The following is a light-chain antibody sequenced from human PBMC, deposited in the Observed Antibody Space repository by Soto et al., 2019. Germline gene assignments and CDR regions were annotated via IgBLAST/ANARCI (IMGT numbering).Light chain of an antibody. CDR3: CAYAGSSTPHVV. J-gene: IGLJ2*01. CDR2: EGS. Sequence: QSALTQPASVSGSPGQSITISCTGTSSDVGSYNLVSWYQQHPGKAPKLMIYEGSKRPSGVSNRFPGSKSGNTASLTISGLQAEDDADYYCCAYAGSSTPHVVFGGGTKLTVL. CDR1: SSDVGSYNL. V-gene: IGLV2-23*01.